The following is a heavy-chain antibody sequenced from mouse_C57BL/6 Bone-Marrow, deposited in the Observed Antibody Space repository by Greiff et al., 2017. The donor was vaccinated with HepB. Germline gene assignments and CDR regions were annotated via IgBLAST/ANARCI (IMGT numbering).Heavy chain of an antibody. CDR3: ARQRGIYGNYSYAMDY. V-gene: IGHV5-2*01. D-gene: IGHD2-1*01. J-gene: IGHJ4*01. CDR2: INSEGGST. CDR1: KYQFPSHD. Sequence: DVQLVESGGGLVQPGESLKLSCESNKYQFPSHDMSWVRKTPEKRLELVAAINSEGGSTYYPDTMERRFIISRDNTKKTLYLQMSSMRSEDTALYYCARQRGIYGNYSYAMDYWGQGTSVTVSS.